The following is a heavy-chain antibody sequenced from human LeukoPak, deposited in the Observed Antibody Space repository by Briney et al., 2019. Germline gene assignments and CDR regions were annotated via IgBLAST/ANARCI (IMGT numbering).Heavy chain of an antibody. J-gene: IGHJ6*03. D-gene: IGHD2-2*01. V-gene: IGHV1-69*13. CDR1: GYTFTSYS. Sequence: ASVKVSCKASGYTFTSYSMNWVRQAPGQGLEWMGRIIPIFGTANYAQKFQGRVTITADESTSTAYMELSSLRSEDTAVYFCARGGRYCSSTSCHQLAYYYYMDVWGKGTTVTISS. CDR2: IIPIFGTA. CDR3: ARGGRYCSSTSCHQLAYYYYMDV.